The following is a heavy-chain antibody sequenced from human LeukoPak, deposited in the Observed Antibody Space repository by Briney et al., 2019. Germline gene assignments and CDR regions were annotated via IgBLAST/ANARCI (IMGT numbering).Heavy chain of an antibody. D-gene: IGHD6-25*01. J-gene: IGHJ4*02. V-gene: IGHV5-51*01. Sequence: GESLKISCMGPGFIFSTFWIGWVRQMPGKGLEWMGNIYPGDSDTRYRPSFQGQVTISADKSINTAYLQWSSLKASDSAMYYCARQAAAGKVDYWGQGTLVTVSS. CDR2: IYPGDSDT. CDR1: GFIFSTFW. CDR3: ARQAAAGKVDY.